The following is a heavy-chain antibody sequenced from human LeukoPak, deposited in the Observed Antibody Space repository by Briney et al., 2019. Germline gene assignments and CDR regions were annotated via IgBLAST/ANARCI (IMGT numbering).Heavy chain of an antibody. CDR1: GGSISSSSYY. Sequence: SETLSLTCTVSGGSISSSSYYWGWIRQPPGKGLEWIGSIYYSGSTYYNPSLKSRVTISVDTSKNQFSLKLSSVTAADTAVYYCARGYSSSLYYYYYGMDVWGQGTTVTVSS. J-gene: IGHJ6*02. CDR3: ARGYSSSLYYYYYGMDV. CDR2: IYYSGST. V-gene: IGHV4-39*07. D-gene: IGHD6-13*01.